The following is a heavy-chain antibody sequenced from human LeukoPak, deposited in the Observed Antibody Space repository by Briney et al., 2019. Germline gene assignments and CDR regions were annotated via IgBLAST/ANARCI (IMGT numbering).Heavy chain of an antibody. CDR3: AKDRAGLGHFDY. CDR1: GFTFSSYA. J-gene: IGHJ4*02. V-gene: IGHV3-23*01. Sequence: GGSLRLSCAASGFTFSSYAMSWVRQAPGKGLEWVSAISGSGGSTYYADSVKGRFTISRDNSKNTLYLQMNSLRAEDTTVYYCAKDRAGLGHFDYWGQGTLVTVSS. CDR2: ISGSGGST. D-gene: IGHD6-19*01.